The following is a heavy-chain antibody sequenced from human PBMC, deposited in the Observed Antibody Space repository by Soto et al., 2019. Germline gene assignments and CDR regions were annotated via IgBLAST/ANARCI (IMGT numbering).Heavy chain of an antibody. CDR1: GGSIGSGGYY. CDR2: IYYSGST. J-gene: IGHJ6*02. V-gene: IGHV4-31*03. Sequence: SETLPLTCTVSGGSIGSGGYYWSWIRQHPGKGLEWIGYIYYSGSTYYNPSLKSRVTISVDTSKNQFSLKLSSVTAADTAVYYCARHNYDSSGTAVDVWGQGTTVTVSS. CDR3: ARHNYDSSGTAVDV. D-gene: IGHD3-22*01.